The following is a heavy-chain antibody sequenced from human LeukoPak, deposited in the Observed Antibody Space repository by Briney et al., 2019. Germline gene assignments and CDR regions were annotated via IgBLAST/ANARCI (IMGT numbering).Heavy chain of an antibody. J-gene: IGHJ4*02. CDR2: IYYSGST. Sequence: KPSETLSLTCTVYGGSISSYYWSWIRQPPGKGLEWIGYIYYSGSTNYNPSLKSRVTISVDTSKNQFSLKLSSVTAADTAVYYCARLGIWQQLVRVGDYWGQGTLVTVSS. CDR3: ARLGIWQQLVRVGDY. D-gene: IGHD6-13*01. CDR1: GGSISSYY. V-gene: IGHV4-59*08.